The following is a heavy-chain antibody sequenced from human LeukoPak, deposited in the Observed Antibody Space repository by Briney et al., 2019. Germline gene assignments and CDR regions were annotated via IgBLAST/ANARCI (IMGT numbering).Heavy chain of an antibody. CDR2: IYYSGST. D-gene: IGHD3-22*01. Sequence: SETLSLTCTVSGGSISSGGYYWRWIRQHPGKGLEWIGYIYYSGSTYYNPSLKSRVTISVDTSKNQFSLKLSSVTAADTAVYYCARVKGLYYDSSGYYDYWGQGTLVTVSS. CDR3: ARVKGLYYDSSGYYDY. V-gene: IGHV4-31*03. J-gene: IGHJ4*02. CDR1: GGSISSGGYY.